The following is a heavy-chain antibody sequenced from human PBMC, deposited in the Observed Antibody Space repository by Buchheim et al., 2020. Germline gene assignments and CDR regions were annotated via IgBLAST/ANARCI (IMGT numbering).Heavy chain of an antibody. CDR2: ISYDGSNK. CDR1: GFTFSSYA. D-gene: IGHD3-16*01. Sequence: QVQLVESGGGVVQPGRSLRLSCAASGFTFSSYAMHWVRQAPGKGLEWVAVISYDGSNKYYADSVKGRFTISRDNSKNTLYLQMNSLRAEDTAVYYCADSGGAGLFDYWGQGTL. J-gene: IGHJ4*02. V-gene: IGHV3-30-3*01. CDR3: ADSGGAGLFDY.